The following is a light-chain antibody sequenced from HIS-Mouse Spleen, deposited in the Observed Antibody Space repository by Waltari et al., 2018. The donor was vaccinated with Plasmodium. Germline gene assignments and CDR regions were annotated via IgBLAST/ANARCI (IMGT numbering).Light chain of an antibody. V-gene: IGKV3-11*01. CDR1: QSVSSY. CDR2: DAS. Sequence: EIVLTQSPATLSLSPRERATLSCRARQSVSSYLAWYQQKPGQAPRLLIYDASNRATGIPAKFSGSGSGTDFTLTISSLEPEDFAVYYCQQRSNWPSLTFGGGTKVEIK. CDR3: QQRSNWPSLT. J-gene: IGKJ4*01.